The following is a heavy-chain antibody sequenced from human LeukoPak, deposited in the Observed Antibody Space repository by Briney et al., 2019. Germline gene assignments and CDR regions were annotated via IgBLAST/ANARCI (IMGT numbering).Heavy chain of an antibody. CDR1: GFTFSSYA. D-gene: IGHD5-24*01. V-gene: IGHV3-30*04. J-gene: IGHJ4*02. CDR3: ARGRDGYNFLDY. CDR2: ISYDGSNK. Sequence: GGSLRLSCAASGFTFSSYAMHWVRQAPGKGLEWVAVISYDGSNKYYADSVKGRFTISRDNSKNTLYLQMNSLRAEDTAVYYCARGRDGYNFLDYWGQGTLVTVSS.